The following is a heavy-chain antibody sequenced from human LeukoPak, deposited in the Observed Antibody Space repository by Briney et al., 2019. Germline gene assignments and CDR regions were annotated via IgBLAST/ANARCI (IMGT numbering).Heavy chain of an antibody. CDR2: MNQDGSER. V-gene: IGHV3-7*03. Sequence: GGSLRLSCEASGLLFSNSWMSWVRQAPGKGLEWVANMNQDGSERNYVDSVKGRLTISRDNAKGSLYLQMNGLRAEDTAVYFCVKDRGYSTFDYWGQGTLVTVSS. CDR3: VKDRGYSTFDY. D-gene: IGHD4-23*01. J-gene: IGHJ4*02. CDR1: GLLFSNSW.